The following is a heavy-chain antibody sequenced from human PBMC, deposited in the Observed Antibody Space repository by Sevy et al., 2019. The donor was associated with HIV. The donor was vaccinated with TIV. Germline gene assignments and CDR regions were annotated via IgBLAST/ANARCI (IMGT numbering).Heavy chain of an antibody. D-gene: IGHD6-13*01. CDR1: GFTFSTYN. V-gene: IGHV3-21*01. CDR3: ARSWKQQLYDAFDI. CDR2: ITFSSNYI. Sequence: GGCLRLSCAASGFTFSTYNMNWVRQAPGKGLEWVSSITFSSNYIYYADSVKGRFTISRDNAMNSLYLQMNSLRAEDTAVYYCARSWKQQLYDAFDIWGQGTMVTVSS. J-gene: IGHJ3*02.